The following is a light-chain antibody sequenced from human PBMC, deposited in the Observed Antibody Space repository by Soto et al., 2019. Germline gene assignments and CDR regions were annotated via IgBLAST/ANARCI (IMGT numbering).Light chain of an antibody. CDR3: QQYNNWPRAT. CDR1: QSVSSSY. Sequence: TQSPGTLSLSPGERATLSCRASQSVSSSYLAWYQQKPGQAPRLLIYGASSRATGFPARFSGSGSGTEFNLTISSLQSEDFGVYYCQQYNNWPRATFGGGTKVDIK. CDR2: GAS. V-gene: IGKV3-15*01. J-gene: IGKJ4*01.